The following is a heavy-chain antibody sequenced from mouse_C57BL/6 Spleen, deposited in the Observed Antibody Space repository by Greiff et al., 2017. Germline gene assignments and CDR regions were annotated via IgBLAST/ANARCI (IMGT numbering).Heavy chain of an antibody. CDR2: IYPGSGNT. J-gene: IGHJ3*01. D-gene: IGHD2-4*01. CDR1: GYTFTDYY. Sequence: VQLQQSGAELVRPGASVKLSCKASGYTFTDYYINWVKQRPGQGLEWIARIYPGSGNTNYNEKFKGKATLTAENSSSTAYMQLSSLTSEDGAVYFGARPLYYDYDEGFAYWGQGTLVTVSA. V-gene: IGHV1-76*01. CDR3: ARPLYYDYDEGFAY.